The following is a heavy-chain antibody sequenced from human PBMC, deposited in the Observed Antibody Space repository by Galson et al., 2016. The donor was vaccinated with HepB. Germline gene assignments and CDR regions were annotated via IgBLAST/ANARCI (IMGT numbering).Heavy chain of an antibody. CDR2: VSGSAAGTEYGITT. D-gene: IGHD2-2*01. CDR3: AKVGPSCSSTRCSDYYFDY. V-gene: IGHV3-23*01. CDR1: GFTFSDYY. J-gene: IGHJ4*02. Sequence: SLRLSCAASGFTFSDYYMTWIRRAPGKGLEWVAAVSGSAAGTEYGITTDYADSVKGRFTISRDNSKNTLYLQMNSLRAEDTAVYYCAKVGPSCSSTRCSDYYFDYWGQGTLVTVSS.